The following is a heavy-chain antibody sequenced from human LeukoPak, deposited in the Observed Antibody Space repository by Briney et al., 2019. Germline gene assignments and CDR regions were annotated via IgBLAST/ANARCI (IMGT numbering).Heavy chain of an antibody. V-gene: IGHV4-59*01. CDR3: ARTAEYSSGWYFVS. D-gene: IGHD6-19*01. Sequence: SETLSLTCTVSGGSISSFYWSWIRQPPGKRLEWIGYIYATGSTNYNPSLRSRVTISVDTSKNQFSLKLTSVTSADTAVYYCARTAEYSSGWYFVSWGQGILVTVSS. J-gene: IGHJ4*02. CDR1: GGSISSFY. CDR2: IYATGST.